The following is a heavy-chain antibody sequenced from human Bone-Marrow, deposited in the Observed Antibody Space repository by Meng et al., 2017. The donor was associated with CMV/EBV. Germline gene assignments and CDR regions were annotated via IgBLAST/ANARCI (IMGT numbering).Heavy chain of an antibody. Sequence: LSLTCAASGFTFTSYGMHWVRQAPGKGLEWVAFIRFDGSKKHYADSVKGRFTISRDNSKNTVYLQMNSLRAEDTAVYYCANRYSGYEDVWYFDYWGQGTLVTVSS. CDR1: GFTFTSYG. D-gene: IGHD5-12*01. CDR2: IRFDGSKK. J-gene: IGHJ4*02. CDR3: ANRYSGYEDVWYFDY. V-gene: IGHV3-30*02.